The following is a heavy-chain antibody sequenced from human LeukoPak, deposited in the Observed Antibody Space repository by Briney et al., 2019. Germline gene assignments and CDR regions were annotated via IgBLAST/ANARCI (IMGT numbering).Heavy chain of an antibody. CDR2: ISTGGTN. V-gene: IGHV3-48*03. CDR1: RFTFRDYE. Sequence: GGSLRLSCTASRFTFRDYEVNWVRQAPGKGLEWVSYISTGGTNHYEDSVKGRFTISRDNSKNSLYLQSNRRRAEDTAVYYCTCIGYSNYVGYWGQETLVTVPS. CDR3: TCIGYSNYVGY. J-gene: IGHJ4*02. D-gene: IGHD2-2*03.